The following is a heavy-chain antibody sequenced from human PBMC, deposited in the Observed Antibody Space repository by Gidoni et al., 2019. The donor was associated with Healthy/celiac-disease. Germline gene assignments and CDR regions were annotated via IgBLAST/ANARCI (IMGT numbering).Heavy chain of an antibody. CDR3: AKGYYYDSSGYFPWGDYYYGMDV. J-gene: IGHJ6*02. CDR1: GFTFSSYA. D-gene: IGHD3-22*01. CDR2: ISGSGGST. V-gene: IGHV3-23*01. Sequence: EVQLLESGGGLVQPGGSLRLSCAASGFTFSSYAMRWVRQAPGKGLELVSAISGSGGSTYYADSVKGRFTISRDNSKNTLYLQMNSLRAEDTAVYYCAKGYYYDSSGYFPWGDYYYGMDVWGQGTTVTVSS.